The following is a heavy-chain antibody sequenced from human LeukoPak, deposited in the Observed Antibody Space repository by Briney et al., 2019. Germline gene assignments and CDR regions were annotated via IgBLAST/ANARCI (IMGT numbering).Heavy chain of an antibody. J-gene: IGHJ4*02. D-gene: IGHD4-17*01. CDR3: AKELTTVTGPMPFDY. CDR1: GFTFDDYA. Sequence: GGPLRLSCAASGFTFDDYAMHWVRQAPGKGLEWVSLISGDGGSTYYADSVKGRFTISRDNSKNSLYPQMNSLRTEDTALYYCAKELTTVTGPMPFDYWGQGTLVTVSS. V-gene: IGHV3-43*02. CDR2: ISGDGGST.